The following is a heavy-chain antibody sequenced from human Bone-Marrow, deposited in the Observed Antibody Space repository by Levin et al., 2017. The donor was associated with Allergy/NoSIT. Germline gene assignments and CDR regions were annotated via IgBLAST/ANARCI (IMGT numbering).Heavy chain of an antibody. CDR3: SKPFGASGWDWYLDL. Sequence: GGSLRLSCAVSGFNFDDYAMHWVRQAPGKGLEWVAGINWNSGDIAYADSVKGRFTISRDNAENSLHLQMNSLGPEDTAFYHCSKPFGASGWDWYLDLWGRGTLVTVSS. CDR2: INWNSGDI. J-gene: IGHJ2*01. V-gene: IGHV3-9*01. D-gene: IGHD6-19*01. CDR1: GFNFDDYA.